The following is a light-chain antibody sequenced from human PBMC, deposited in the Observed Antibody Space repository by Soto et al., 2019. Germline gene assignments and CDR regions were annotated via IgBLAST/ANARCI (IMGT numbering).Light chain of an antibody. V-gene: IGKV3-11*01. CDR2: DAS. CDR1: QSVSSY. Sequence: EIVLTQSPATLSLSPGERATLSCRASQSVSSYLALYQQKPGQAPRLLIYDASNRATGIPARFSGSGSGTDFTLTISSLEPEDFAVYYCQQRITWPLTFGGGTKVEIK. CDR3: QQRITWPLT. J-gene: IGKJ4*01.